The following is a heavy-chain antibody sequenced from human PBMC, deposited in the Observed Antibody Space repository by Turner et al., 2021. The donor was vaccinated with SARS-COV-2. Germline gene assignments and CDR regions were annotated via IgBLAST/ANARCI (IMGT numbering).Heavy chain of an antibody. D-gene: IGHD6-19*01. J-gene: IGHJ6*02. V-gene: IGHV1-24*01. CDR3: ATGVAVAGTPSKYYYYDGMDV. CDR1: GYTLTELS. CDR2: FDPEDGET. Sequence: QVQLVQSGAEVKKPGASVKVSCKVSGYTLTELSMHWVRQAPGKGLEWMGGFDPEDGETIYAQKFQGRVTMTEETSTDTAYMELSSLRSEDTAVYYCATGVAVAGTPSKYYYYDGMDVWGQGTTVTVSS.